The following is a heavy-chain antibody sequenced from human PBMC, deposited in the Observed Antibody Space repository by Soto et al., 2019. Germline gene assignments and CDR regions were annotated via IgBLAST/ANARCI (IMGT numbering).Heavy chain of an antibody. Sequence: PGGSLRLSCAASGFTFSNHDMHWVRQAPGKGLEWVAGIRYDGSNKNYADSVKGRFTISRDSSKNTLYLQMNSLRSEDTAIYYCARDRGIAAAYNWFDPWGQGTLVTVSS. CDR2: IRYDGSNK. D-gene: IGHD6-13*01. V-gene: IGHV3-33*01. CDR3: ARDRGIAAAYNWFDP. CDR1: GFTFSNHD. J-gene: IGHJ5*02.